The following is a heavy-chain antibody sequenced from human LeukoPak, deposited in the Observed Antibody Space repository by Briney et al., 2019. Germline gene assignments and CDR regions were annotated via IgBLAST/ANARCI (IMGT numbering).Heavy chain of an antibody. Sequence: PGGSLRLSCAASGFTFSDYYMSWIRLAPGKGLEGVSYISSSGSTIYYADFVKGRFTISRDNAKNSLHLKMNSLRAEDTAVYYCARDIEAAGLFLDYWGQGTLVTVSS. V-gene: IGHV3-11*04. CDR1: GFTFSDYY. D-gene: IGHD6-13*01. CDR3: ARDIEAAGLFLDY. CDR2: ISSSGSTI. J-gene: IGHJ4*02.